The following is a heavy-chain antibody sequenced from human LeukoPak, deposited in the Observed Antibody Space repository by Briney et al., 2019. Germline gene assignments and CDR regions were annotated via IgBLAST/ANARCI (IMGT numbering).Heavy chain of an antibody. CDR1: GFTFSNYW. Sequence: GGSLRLSCAASGFTFSNYWMSWVRQAPGKGLEWVANIKEDGSEKYYVDSVKGRFPISRDNARNSLYLQMTSLRAEDTAVYYCASGRPLGYWGQGTLVTVSS. CDR3: ASGRPLGY. D-gene: IGHD7-27*01. CDR2: IKEDGSEK. V-gene: IGHV3-7*01. J-gene: IGHJ4*02.